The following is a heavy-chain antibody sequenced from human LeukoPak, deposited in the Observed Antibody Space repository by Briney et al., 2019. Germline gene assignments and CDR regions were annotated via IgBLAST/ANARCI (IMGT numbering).Heavy chain of an antibody. CDR1: GFRFSNSW. CDR2: MKTNGTRI. CDR3: ARGADHGGSYYPD. D-gene: IGHD3-10*01. V-gene: IGHV3-74*01. J-gene: IGHJ4*02. Sequence: GGSLRLSCAASGFRFSNSWMYWVRQGPGKGPVWVSRMKTNGTRIEYADSVKGRFTISRDNAKNTLFLQMSSLRVEDTAVYYCARGADHGGSYYPDWGQGTRVTVSS.